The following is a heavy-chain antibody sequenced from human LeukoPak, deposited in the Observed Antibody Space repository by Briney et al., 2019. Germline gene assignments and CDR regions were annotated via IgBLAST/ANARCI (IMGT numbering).Heavy chain of an antibody. Sequence: PSETLSLTCTVSGGSISSGGYYWSWIRQPPGKGLEWIGYIYHSGSTYYNPSLKSRVTISVDRSKNQFSLKLSSVTAADTAVYYCARDLMIAAAGTPRRWFDPWGQGTLVTVSS. D-gene: IGHD6-13*01. V-gene: IGHV4-30-2*01. CDR1: GGSISSGGYY. CDR2: IYHSGST. CDR3: ARDLMIAAAGTPRRWFDP. J-gene: IGHJ5*02.